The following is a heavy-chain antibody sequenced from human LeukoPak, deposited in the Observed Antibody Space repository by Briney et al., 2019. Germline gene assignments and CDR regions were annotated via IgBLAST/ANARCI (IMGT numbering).Heavy chain of an antibody. CDR2: ISEGATRI. CDR3: VRDAPGSNTGDY. Sequence: GGSLRLSCEASGFTFSSYDMNWVRQAPGKGLEWVSYISEGATRIEYADSVKGRFIMSRDDANNLLYLQMNSLRAEDTAVYFCVRDAPGSNTGDYWGQGTLVTVSS. J-gene: IGHJ4*02. D-gene: IGHD2-8*01. CDR1: GFTFSSYD. V-gene: IGHV3-48*03.